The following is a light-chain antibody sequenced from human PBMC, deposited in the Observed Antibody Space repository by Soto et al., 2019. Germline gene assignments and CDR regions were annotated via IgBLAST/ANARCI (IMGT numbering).Light chain of an antibody. CDR3: CSYAGSSTQV. CDR1: SSDVGSYNL. CDR2: EVG. V-gene: IGLV2-23*02. J-gene: IGLJ1*01. Sequence: QSVLTQPASVSGSPGQSITISCTGTSSDVGSYNLVSWYQQHPGKAPKLMIYEVGKRPSGVFNRFSGSKSGNTASLTISGLQAEDEADYYCCSYAGSSTQVFGTGTKVTVL.